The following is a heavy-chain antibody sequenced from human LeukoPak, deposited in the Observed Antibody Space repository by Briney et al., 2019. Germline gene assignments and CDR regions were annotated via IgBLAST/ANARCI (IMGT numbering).Heavy chain of an antibody. J-gene: IGHJ5*02. CDR3: ARGRLSTGTMFDP. CDR2: ISAYNGNT. Sequence: GASVKVSFKASGYTFTIYGISWLRQAPGQGREWMGWISAYNGNTNYAQKLQGRVTMTTDTSTSTAYMDLRSLRSDDTAVYYCARGRLSTGTMFDPWGQGTLVTVSS. D-gene: IGHD1-7*01. CDR1: GYTFTIYG. V-gene: IGHV1-18*01.